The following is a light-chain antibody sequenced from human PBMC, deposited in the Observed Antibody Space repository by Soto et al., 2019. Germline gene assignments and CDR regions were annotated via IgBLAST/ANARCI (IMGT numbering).Light chain of an antibody. CDR2: EVN. Sequence: QSALTQPASVSGSPGQTITISCTGSSSDVGGYNYVSWYKQHPGKAPKLMIYEVNNRPSGVSNRFSGSKSGNTASLTISGLQAEDEADYYCSSYTSSSTQVLGGGTKLTVL. CDR1: SSDVGGYNY. J-gene: IGLJ3*02. CDR3: SSYTSSSTQV. V-gene: IGLV2-14*01.